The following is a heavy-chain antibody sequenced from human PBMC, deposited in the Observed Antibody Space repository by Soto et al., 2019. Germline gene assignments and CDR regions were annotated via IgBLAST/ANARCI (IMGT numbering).Heavy chain of an antibody. CDR3: AATGYSSDGHYYYGMDV. D-gene: IGHD6-19*01. Sequence: QVQLQESGPGLVKPSGTLSLTCAVSGGSISSSNWWRWVRQPHGKGLEWIGEIYHSGSTNYNPSLKSRVTISVDKSTNQFSLKLSSVTAADTAVYYCAATGYSSDGHYYYGMDVWGQGTTVTVSS. V-gene: IGHV4-4*02. J-gene: IGHJ6*02. CDR1: GGSISSSNW. CDR2: IYHSGST.